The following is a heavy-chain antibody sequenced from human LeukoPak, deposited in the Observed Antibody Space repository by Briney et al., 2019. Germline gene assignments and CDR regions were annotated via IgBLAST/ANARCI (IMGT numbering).Heavy chain of an antibody. V-gene: IGHV6-1*01. D-gene: IGHD4-23*01. CDR1: GDRVSSNSAA. Sequence: SQTLSLTCAISGDRVSSNSAAWNWIRQSPSRGLEWLGRTYYRSKWYYDYAVSVKSRITISPDTSKNQLSLQLNSVTPEDTAVYYCARDWDYGGKGDRFDSWGQGTLVTVSS. J-gene: IGHJ5*01. CDR3: ARDWDYGGKGDRFDS. CDR2: TYYRSKWYY.